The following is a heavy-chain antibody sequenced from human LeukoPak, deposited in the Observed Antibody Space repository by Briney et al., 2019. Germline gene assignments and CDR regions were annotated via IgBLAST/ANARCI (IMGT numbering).Heavy chain of an antibody. J-gene: IGHJ4*02. V-gene: IGHV4-39*01. Sequence: SETLSLTCTVSGGSMSSFYWGWIRQPPGKGLEWIGSVFHSGSTYFNPSLKSRVTISVETSKNKFSLNLRSVTAADTAVYYCARRRYSGSYFDWGQGTLVTVSS. CDR1: GGSMSSFY. CDR3: ARRRYSGSYFD. D-gene: IGHD1-26*01. CDR2: VFHSGST.